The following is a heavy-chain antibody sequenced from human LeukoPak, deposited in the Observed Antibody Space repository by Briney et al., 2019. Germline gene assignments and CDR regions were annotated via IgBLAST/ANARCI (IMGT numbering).Heavy chain of an antibody. CDR3: ATDFLDSSVDY. V-gene: IGHV3-30*04. CDR1: GFTFSSYA. Sequence: PGRSLRLSCAASGFTFSSYAMHWVRQAPGKGLEWAAVILNDGSNKYYADSVKGRFTISRDNSKNTLYLQMNSLRVEDTAIYYCATDFLDSSVDYWGQGTLVTVSS. J-gene: IGHJ4*02. D-gene: IGHD2-21*01. CDR2: ILNDGSNK.